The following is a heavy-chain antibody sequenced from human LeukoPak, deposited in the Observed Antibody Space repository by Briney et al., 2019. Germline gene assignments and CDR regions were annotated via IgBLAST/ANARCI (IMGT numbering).Heavy chain of an antibody. D-gene: IGHD3-10*01. Sequence: GGSPRLSCAASGFTFSSHGMSWVRQAPGKGLEWVSTISGSGDNTYYADSVKGRFTISRDNSKNTPYLQMNSLRAEDTAVYYCARVTYGSGTYGAFDYWGQGTLVTVSS. CDR2: ISGSGDNT. CDR1: GFTFSSHG. J-gene: IGHJ4*02. CDR3: ARVTYGSGTYGAFDY. V-gene: IGHV3-23*01.